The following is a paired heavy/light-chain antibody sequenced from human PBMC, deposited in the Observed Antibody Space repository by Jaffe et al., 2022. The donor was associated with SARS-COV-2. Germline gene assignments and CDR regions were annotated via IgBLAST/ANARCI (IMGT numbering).Light chain of an antibody. Sequence: QSVLTQPPSASGTPGQRVTISCSGSSSNIGSNYVDWYQQLPGTAPKLLIYRNNQRPSGVPDRFSGSKSDTSASLAISGLRSEDEADYYCAAWDDSLRGVFGGGTKLTVL. CDR1: SSNIGSNY. V-gene: IGLV1-47*01. CDR3: AAWDDSLRGV. CDR2: RNN. J-gene: IGLJ3*02.
Heavy chain of an antibody. J-gene: IGHJ6*02. CDR2: IYHSGST. CDR3: ARHADCSGGRCYIYYYYGMDV. CDR1: GGSISSSSYY. V-gene: IGHV4-39*01. D-gene: IGHD2-15*01. Sequence: QVQLQESGPGLVKPSETLSLTCTVSGGSISSSSYYWGWIRQSPGKGLEWIGSIYHSGSTYYNPSLKSRVTISVETSKNQFSLKLSSVTAADTAVYYCARHADCSGGRCYIYYYYGMDVWGQGTTVTASS.